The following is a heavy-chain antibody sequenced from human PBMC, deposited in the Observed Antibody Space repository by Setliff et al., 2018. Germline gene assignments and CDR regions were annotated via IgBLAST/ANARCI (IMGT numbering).Heavy chain of an antibody. V-gene: IGHV3-64*02. CDR1: GFTFSSYW. D-gene: IGHD3-16*01. CDR2: ISSNGVRL. Sequence: PGGSLRLSCAVSGFTFSSYWMHWVRQVPGKGLEYVSAISSNGVRLSYADSVKGRFTISRDISKNTLYLQMDSLRHEDTAVYYCARVAEYDTIDIWGQGTMVTVSS. CDR3: ARVAEYDTIDI. J-gene: IGHJ3*02.